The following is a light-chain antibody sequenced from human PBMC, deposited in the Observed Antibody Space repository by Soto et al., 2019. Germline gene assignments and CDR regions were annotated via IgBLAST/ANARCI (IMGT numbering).Light chain of an antibody. V-gene: IGLV2-14*01. Sequence: QSALTQPASVSGSPGLSIAISCTGTSSDVGGYNSVSWYQQHPGKAPKLMIYDVSNRPSGVSNRFSGSKSGNTASLTISVLQAEDEGDYYCSSYTTGGSYVFGTGTKLTVL. J-gene: IGLJ1*01. CDR3: SSYTTGGSYV. CDR2: DVS. CDR1: SSDVGGYNS.